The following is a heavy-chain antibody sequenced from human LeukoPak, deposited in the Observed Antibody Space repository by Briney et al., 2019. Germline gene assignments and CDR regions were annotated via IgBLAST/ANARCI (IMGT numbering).Heavy chain of an antibody. Sequence: GGSLRLSCAASGFTFSSYWMSWVRQAPGKGLEWVANIKQGGSEKYYVDSVKGRFTISRDNAKNSLYLQMNSLRAEDTAVYYCARELVVPAAMIDYWGQGTLVTVSS. D-gene: IGHD2-2*01. J-gene: IGHJ4*02. CDR3: ARELVVPAAMIDY. CDR2: IKQGGSEK. CDR1: GFTFSSYW. V-gene: IGHV3-7*03.